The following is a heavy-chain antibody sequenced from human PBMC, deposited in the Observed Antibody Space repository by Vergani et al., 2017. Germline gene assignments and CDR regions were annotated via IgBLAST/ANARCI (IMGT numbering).Heavy chain of an antibody. CDR1: GAPISYWC. J-gene: IGHJ4*02. V-gene: IGHV4-4*07. D-gene: IGHD7-27*01. Sequence: QVQLQESGPGLVKPPGTLSLTCSASGAPISYWCWSWLRQPPGKGLEWIGRLCPSGSTNYKPSLKSRVTMSIDTSKNQFSLKLTSVTAADTAVYYCATGAGPFDIWGQGTLVTVSS. CDR2: LCPSGST. CDR3: ATGAGPFDI.